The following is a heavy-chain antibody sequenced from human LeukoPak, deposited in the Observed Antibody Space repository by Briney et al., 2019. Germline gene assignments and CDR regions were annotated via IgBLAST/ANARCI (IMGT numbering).Heavy chain of an antibody. J-gene: IGHJ4*02. CDR2: INPSGGST. CDR3: ARDQIAGYYYDSSGYYFDY. Sequence: GASVKVSCKASGYTFTSYYMHWARQAPGQGLEWMGIINPSGGSTSYAQKFQGRVTMTRDTSTSTVYMELSSLRSEDTAVYYCARDQIAGYYYDSSGYYFDYWGQGTLVTVSS. CDR1: GYTFTSYY. V-gene: IGHV1-46*01. D-gene: IGHD3-22*01.